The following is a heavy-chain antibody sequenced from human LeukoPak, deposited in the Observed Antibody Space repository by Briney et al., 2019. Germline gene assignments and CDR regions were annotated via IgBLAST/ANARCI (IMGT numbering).Heavy chain of an antibody. D-gene: IGHD2-2*01. CDR2: IYPGDSDT. CDR3: ARQEIGYCSSSSCYAPMDV. Sequence: GESLKISCKGSGYSFTSYWIGWVRQMPGKGLEWMGIIYPGDSDTRYSPSFQGQVTISADKSISTAYLQWSSLKASDTAMYYCARQEIGYCSSSSCYAPMDVWGKGTTVTVSS. CDR1: GYSFTSYW. V-gene: IGHV5-51*01. J-gene: IGHJ6*03.